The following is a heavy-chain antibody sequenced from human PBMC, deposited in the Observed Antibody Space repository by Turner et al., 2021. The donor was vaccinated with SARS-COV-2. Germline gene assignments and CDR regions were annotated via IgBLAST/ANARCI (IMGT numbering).Heavy chain of an antibody. CDR2: ISYDGSNK. D-gene: IGHD3-16*01. J-gene: IGHJ4*02. CDR1: GFTFSSYA. Sequence: QVQLVESGGGVVQPGRSLSLSCAASGFTFSSYAMHWVRQAPGKGLEWVALISYDGSNKYYADSVKGRFTISRDNSKSTLYLQMNSLRAEDTAVYYCARDGGGMLRTWGQGTLVTVSS. CDR3: ARDGGGMLRT. V-gene: IGHV3-30-3*01.